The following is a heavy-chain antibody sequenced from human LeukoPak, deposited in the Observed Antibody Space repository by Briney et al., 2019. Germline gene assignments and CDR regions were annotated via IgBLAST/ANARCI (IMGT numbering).Heavy chain of an antibody. Sequence: SGTLSLTCAVSGGSISSNNWWGWVLQPPGKGLEWIGEIYHSGSPNYNPSLKSRVTISVDKSRNHFSLNLSSVTAADTAVYYCARVNINNWHSCDYWGQGTLVTVSS. J-gene: IGHJ4*02. CDR2: IYHSGSP. D-gene: IGHD1-1*01. CDR3: ARVNINNWHSCDY. V-gene: IGHV4-4*02. CDR1: GGSISSNNW.